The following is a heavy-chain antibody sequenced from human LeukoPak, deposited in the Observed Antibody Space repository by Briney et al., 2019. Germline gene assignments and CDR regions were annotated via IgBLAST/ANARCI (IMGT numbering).Heavy chain of an antibody. CDR3: AKSATVGIKAPFDC. J-gene: IGHJ4*02. V-gene: IGHV3-43*01. Sequence: PGGSLRLSCAASGFTFHHYSMHWVRQPPGKGLEWVSLISWDGGITYYADSVRGRFTISRDNGKNSLSLEMNSLRAEDTAVYYCAKSATVGIKAPFDCWGQGALVTVSS. CDR1: GFTFHHYS. CDR2: ISWDGGIT. D-gene: IGHD1-26*01.